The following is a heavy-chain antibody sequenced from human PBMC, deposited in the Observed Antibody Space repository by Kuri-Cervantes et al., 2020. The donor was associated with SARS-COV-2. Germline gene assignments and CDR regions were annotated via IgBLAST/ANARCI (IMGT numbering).Heavy chain of an antibody. J-gene: IGHJ4*02. CDR3: ARDLYDSSGYPYYFDY. Sequence: GESLKISCTASGFIFSDYYMTWIRQAPGKGLEWVSNIGPSGTTKYYADSVKGRFTISRDNAKNSLYLQMSSLRAEDTAVYYCARDLYDSSGYPYYFDYWGQGTLVTVSS. V-gene: IGHV3-11*04. CDR1: GFIFSDYY. D-gene: IGHD3-22*01. CDR2: IGPSGTTK.